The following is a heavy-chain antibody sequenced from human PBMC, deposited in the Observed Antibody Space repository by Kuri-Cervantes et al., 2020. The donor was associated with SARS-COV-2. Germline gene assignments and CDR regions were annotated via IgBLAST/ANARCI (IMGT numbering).Heavy chain of an antibody. D-gene: IGHD6-13*01. CDR2: ISYDGSNK. CDR1: GFTFSSYA. CDR3: ARARAAAGTFIEYFQH. Sequence: GESLKISCVASGFTFSSYAMHWVRQAPGKGLEWVAVISYDGSNKYYADSVKGRFTISRDNSKNTLYLQMNSLRAEDTAVYYCARARAAAGTFIEYFQHWGQGTLVTVSS. V-gene: IGHV3-30-3*01. J-gene: IGHJ1*01.